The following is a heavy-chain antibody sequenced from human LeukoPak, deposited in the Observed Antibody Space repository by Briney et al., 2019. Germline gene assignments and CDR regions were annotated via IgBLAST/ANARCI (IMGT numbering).Heavy chain of an antibody. Sequence: GSSVKVSCKASGGTFSSYAISWVRQAPGQGLEWMGRIIPIFGTANYAQKFQGRVTITTDESPSTAYMELSSLRSEDTAVYYCARDLGDGYNNFDYWGQGTLVTVSS. D-gene: IGHD5-24*01. CDR1: GGTFSSYA. V-gene: IGHV1-69*05. J-gene: IGHJ4*02. CDR3: ARDLGDGYNNFDY. CDR2: IIPIFGTA.